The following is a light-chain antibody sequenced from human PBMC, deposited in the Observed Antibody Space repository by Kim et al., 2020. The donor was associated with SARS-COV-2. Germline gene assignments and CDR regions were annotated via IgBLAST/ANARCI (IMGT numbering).Light chain of an antibody. CDR1: SLRSYY. CDR3: NSRDSSGNHLV. J-gene: IGLJ3*02. CDR2: GKN. Sequence: AVGQTVRITCQGDSLRSYYASWYQQKPGQAPVLVIYGKNNRPSGIPDRFSGSSSGNTASLTITGAQAEDKADYYCNSRDSSGNHLVFGGGTQLTVL. V-gene: IGLV3-19*01.